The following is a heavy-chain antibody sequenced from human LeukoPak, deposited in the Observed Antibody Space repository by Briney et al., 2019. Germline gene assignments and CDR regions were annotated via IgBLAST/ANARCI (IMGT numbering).Heavy chain of an antibody. CDR1: GYTFTSYG. Sequence: ASVKLSCKASGYTFTSYGISCVRQAPGHGLEWMGWISAYNGNTNYAQKLQGRVTMTTDTSTSTAYMELRSLRSDDTAVYYCARDRYYGSGSYSPADYWGQGTLVTVSS. CDR2: ISAYNGNT. D-gene: IGHD3-10*01. J-gene: IGHJ4*02. V-gene: IGHV1-18*01. CDR3: ARDRYYGSGSYSPADY.